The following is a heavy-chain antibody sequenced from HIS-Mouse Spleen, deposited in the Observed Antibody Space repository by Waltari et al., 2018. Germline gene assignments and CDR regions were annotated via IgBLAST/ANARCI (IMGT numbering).Heavy chain of an antibody. J-gene: IGHJ4*02. CDR3: ARIAEGYSSGWYAFDY. D-gene: IGHD6-19*01. CDR2: IDWDDDK. V-gene: IGHV2-70*15. Sequence: QVTLRESGPALVKPTQTLTLTCTFSGFSLSTSGMCVSWIRQPPGKALEWLASIDWDDDKYYSTPLKTRLTISKDTSKNQVVLTMTNMDPVDTATYYCARIAEGYSSGWYAFDYWGQGTLVTVSS. CDR1: GFSLSTSGMC.